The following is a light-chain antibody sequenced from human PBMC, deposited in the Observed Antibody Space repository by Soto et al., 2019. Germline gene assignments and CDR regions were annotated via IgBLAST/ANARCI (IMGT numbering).Light chain of an antibody. CDR1: SSDVGSSNL. J-gene: IGLJ1*01. CDR2: EGS. CDR3: CSFADSSTFYV. V-gene: IGLV2-23*01. Sequence: QSVLTQRASVAGSPGQSITISCTGTSSDVGSSNLVSWYQQHPGKAPKLIIYEGSRRPSGVSGRFSGSKSGNTASLTISGLQAEDEADYYCCSFADSSTFYVFGLGTKVTVL.